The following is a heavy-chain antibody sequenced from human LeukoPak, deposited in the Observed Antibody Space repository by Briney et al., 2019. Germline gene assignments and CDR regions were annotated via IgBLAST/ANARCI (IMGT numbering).Heavy chain of an antibody. Sequence: GGSLRLSCSASGFTFNRFYLHWVRQAPGKGLEFVSHISSNGATTYYADSVKGRFTISRVNSKNTLYLQMSSLRADDTAVYYCARVGYYESSGYYEYWGQGTLVTVSS. V-gene: IGHV3-64D*06. J-gene: IGHJ4*02. CDR1: GFTFNRFY. CDR3: ARVGYYESSGYYEY. D-gene: IGHD3-22*01. CDR2: ISSNGATT.